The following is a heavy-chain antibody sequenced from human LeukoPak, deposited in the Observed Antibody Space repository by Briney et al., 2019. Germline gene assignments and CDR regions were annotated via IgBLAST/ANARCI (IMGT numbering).Heavy chain of an antibody. CDR1: GYTFTGYY. CDR2: INPNSGGT. J-gene: IGHJ4*02. V-gene: IGHV1-2*02. CDR3: ARGSDYDILTGPFDY. D-gene: IGHD3-9*01. Sequence: GASVKVSCKASGYTFTGYYMHWVRQAPGQGLEWMGWINPNSGGTNYVQKFQGRVTMTRDTSISTAYMELSRLRSDDTAVYYCARGSDYDILTGPFDYWGQGTLVTVSS.